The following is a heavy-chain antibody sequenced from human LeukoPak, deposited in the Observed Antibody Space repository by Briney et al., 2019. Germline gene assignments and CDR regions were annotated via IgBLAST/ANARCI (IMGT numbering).Heavy chain of an antibody. CDR1: GFTFSSYW. J-gene: IGHJ5*02. CDR3: VRGGESTWS. D-gene: IGHD2-15*01. CDR2: INNDGSGT. V-gene: IGHV3-74*01. Sequence: PGGSLRLSCAASGFTFSSYWMHWVRQAPGKGPGWVSRINNDGSGTTYADSVKGRFTISRDDAKNTLYLQMNSLSAEDTAVYYCVRGGESTWSWGQGTLVTVSS.